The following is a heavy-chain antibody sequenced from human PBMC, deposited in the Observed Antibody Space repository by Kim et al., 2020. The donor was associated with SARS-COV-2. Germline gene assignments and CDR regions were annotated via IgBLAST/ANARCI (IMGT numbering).Heavy chain of an antibody. J-gene: IGHJ4*02. Sequence: SETLSLTCTVSGGSISSSSYYWGWIRQPPGKGLEWIGSIYYSGSTYYNPSLKSRVTISVDTSKNQFSLKLSSVTAADTAVYYCARQARGNIVVVVAAPTSFDSCGQGTLVTVSS. CDR3: ARQARGNIVVVVAAPTSFDS. D-gene: IGHD2-15*01. CDR2: IYYSGST. CDR1: GGSISSSSYY. V-gene: IGHV4-39*01.